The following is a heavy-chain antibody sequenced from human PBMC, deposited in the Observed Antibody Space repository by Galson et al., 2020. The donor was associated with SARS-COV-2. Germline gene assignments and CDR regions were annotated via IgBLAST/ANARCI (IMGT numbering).Heavy chain of an antibody. Sequence: SCAASGFTFSSYSMNWVRQAPGKGLEWVSYISSSSSTIYYADSVKGRFTISRDNAKNSLYLQMNSLRDEDTAVYYCARDLSSITIFGVGRYGMDVWGQGTTVTVSS. V-gene: IGHV3-48*02. D-gene: IGHD3-3*01. J-gene: IGHJ6*02. CDR2: ISSSSSTI. CDR1: GFTFSSYS. CDR3: ARDLSSITIFGVGRYGMDV.